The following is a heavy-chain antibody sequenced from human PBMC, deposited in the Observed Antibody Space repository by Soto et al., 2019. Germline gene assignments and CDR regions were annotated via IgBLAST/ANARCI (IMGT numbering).Heavy chain of an antibody. CDR1: EFTFSGYW. V-gene: IGHV3-30*03. Sequence: VQLEESGGGLVQPGGSLRVSCTASEFTFSGYWMHWVRQAPGKGLEWVAVMANDGSYQYYADSVKGRFTISRDNSKNTLYLQMDSLRREDTAVYYCARSIGGSSYYPPDYWGQGTLVTVSS. D-gene: IGHD2-15*01. CDR3: ARSIGGSSYYPPDY. CDR2: MANDGSYQ. J-gene: IGHJ4*02.